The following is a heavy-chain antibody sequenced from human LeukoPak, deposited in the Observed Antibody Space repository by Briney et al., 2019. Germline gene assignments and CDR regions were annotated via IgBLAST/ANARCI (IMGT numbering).Heavy chain of an antibody. CDR1: GFTFSSYG. J-gene: IGHJ4*02. CDR3: AKDGSHYLDY. V-gene: IGHV3-30*18. CDR2: ISYDGSNK. Sequence: PGGSLRLSCAASGFTFSSYGMHWVRQAPGKGLEWVAVISYDGSNKYYADSVKGRFTISRDNSKNTLYLQMNSLRAEDTAVYYCAKDGSHYLDYWGQGTLVTVSS.